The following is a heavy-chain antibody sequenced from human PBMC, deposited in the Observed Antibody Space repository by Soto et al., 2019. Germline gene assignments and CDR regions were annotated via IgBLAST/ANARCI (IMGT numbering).Heavy chain of an antibody. CDR3: ARGISMTVEVQRDAPDKYFFDS. D-gene: IGHD3-22*01. J-gene: IGHJ4*02. CDR1: GGSMSRYF. Sequence: SETLSLTCTVSGGSMSRYFWSWIRQPPGKGLEWIGYIYYSGTTNSNPSLKSRVTVSVDTSKNQFSLKLSSVTAADTAVYYCARGISMTVEVQRDAPDKYFFDSWGQGTLVTVSS. CDR2: IYYSGTT. V-gene: IGHV4-59*12.